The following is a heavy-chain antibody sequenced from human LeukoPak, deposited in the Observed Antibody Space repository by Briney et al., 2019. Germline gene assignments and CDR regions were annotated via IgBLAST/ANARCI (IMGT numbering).Heavy chain of an antibody. CDR1: GFTSSDYY. CDR3: ARRYYDFLSGYYNWYFDL. CDR2: ISSSSGYT. J-gene: IGHJ2*01. V-gene: IGHV3-11*03. Sequence: KPGGSLRLSCAASGFTSSDYYMYWIRQAPGKGLEWVSYISSSSGYTNYADFVKGRFTISRDSAKISLNLQMNSLRAEDTAIYYCARRYYDFLSGYYNWYFDLWGRGTLVTVSS. D-gene: IGHD3-3*01.